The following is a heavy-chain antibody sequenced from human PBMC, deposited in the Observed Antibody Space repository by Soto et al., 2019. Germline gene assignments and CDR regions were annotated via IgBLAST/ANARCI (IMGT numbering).Heavy chain of an antibody. V-gene: IGHV1-46*03. Sequence: QVQLVQSGAEVKKPGASVKLSCQASEYTFTDYFIHWVRQAPGQGLEWMGLINLGGTTTTYAQKLQGRLTILRDSATRTAYMELSSLRSEDTAVYYCIGEVWGMRYFDDWGQGTLVSVSS. CDR3: IGEVWGMRYFDD. CDR1: EYTFTDYF. J-gene: IGHJ4*02. CDR2: INLGGTTT. D-gene: IGHD3-16*01.